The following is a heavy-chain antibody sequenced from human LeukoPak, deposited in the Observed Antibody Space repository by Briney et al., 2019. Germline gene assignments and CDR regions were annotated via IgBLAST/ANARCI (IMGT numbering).Heavy chain of an antibody. CDR1: GFTFSSYE. CDR3: AKCGYSGYDDYYYYYYMDV. V-gene: IGHV3-48*03. J-gene: IGHJ6*03. D-gene: IGHD5-12*01. Sequence: PGGSLRLSSAAAGFTFSSYEMNWVRQAPGKGLEWVSYISSSGSTTYYADSVKGRFTISRDNSKNTLYLQMNSLRAEDTAVYYCAKCGYSGYDDYYYYYYMDVWGKGTTVTISS. CDR2: ISSSGSTT.